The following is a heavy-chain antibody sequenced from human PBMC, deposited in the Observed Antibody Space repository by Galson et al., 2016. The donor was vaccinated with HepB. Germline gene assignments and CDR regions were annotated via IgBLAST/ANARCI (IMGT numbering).Heavy chain of an antibody. Sequence: CAISGDSVSSTSAAWNWVRQSPSRGLEWLGRTYYRPKWYNEYAASVRSRITINPDTSRNQFSLKLNSVTPEDTDVDYCLSGWYFDTWGQGTQVTVSS. CDR1: GDSVSSTSAA. CDR2: TYYRPKWYN. J-gene: IGHJ4*02. D-gene: IGHD6-19*01. V-gene: IGHV6-1*01. CDR3: LSGWYFDT.